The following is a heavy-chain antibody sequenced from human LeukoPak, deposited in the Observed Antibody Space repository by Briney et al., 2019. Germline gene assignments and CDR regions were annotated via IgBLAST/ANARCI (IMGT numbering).Heavy chain of an antibody. CDR3: AKDVGKWESLHFFDY. D-gene: IGHD1-26*01. J-gene: IGHJ4*02. CDR2: ISGSGAST. CDR1: GFTLSTNA. V-gene: IGHV3-23*01. Sequence: PGGSLRLSCLTSGFTLSTNAMSWVRQAPGKGLEWISGISGSGASTYYADSVKGRFTISRDDSRNTQYLQMNSLRGDDTAVYYCAKDVGKWESLHFFDYWGQGTLVTVSS.